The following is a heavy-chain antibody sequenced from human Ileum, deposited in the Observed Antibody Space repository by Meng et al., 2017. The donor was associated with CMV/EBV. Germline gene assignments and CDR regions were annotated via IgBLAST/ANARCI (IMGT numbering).Heavy chain of an antibody. V-gene: IGHV3-15*07. J-gene: IGHJ4*02. Sequence: CVGSDLKLKGAGMKWVRQAPGKGLEWVGRVKSASAGGAADADAPVKGRFTVSRDDSRKTVHLQMDNLKIEDTAVYYCTTGWHQYFDFWGQGALVTVSS. CDR2: VKSASAGGAA. CDR1: DLKLKGAG. D-gene: IGHD2-15*01. CDR3: TTGWHQYFDF.